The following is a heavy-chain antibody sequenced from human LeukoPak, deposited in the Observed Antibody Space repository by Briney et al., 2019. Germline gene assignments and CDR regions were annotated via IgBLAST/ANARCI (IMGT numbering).Heavy chain of an antibody. CDR1: GFTFSSYW. V-gene: IGHV3-74*01. D-gene: IGHD6-6*01. Sequence: GGTLRLSCAASGFTFSSYWMDWGREAPGEGLMWVSRIKSDGSEPSYADSVKGRSPISRANARTTLHLHMNSLRPEATAIISCASVRVFYGLDVWGQGTTVTVSS. CDR2: IKSDGSEP. CDR3: ASVRVFYGLDV. J-gene: IGHJ6*02.